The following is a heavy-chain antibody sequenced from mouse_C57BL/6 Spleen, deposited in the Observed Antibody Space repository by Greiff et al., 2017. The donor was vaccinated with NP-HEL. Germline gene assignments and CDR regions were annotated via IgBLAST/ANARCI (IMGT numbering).Heavy chain of an antibody. J-gene: IGHJ4*01. V-gene: IGHV1-9*01. Sequence: QVQLQQSGAELMKPGASVKLSCKATGYTFTGYWIEWVKQRPGHGLEWIGEILPGSGSTNNNEKFKGKATFTADTSSNTAYMQLSSLTTEDSAIYYCARSRWLLLAMDYWGQGTSVTVSS. D-gene: IGHD2-3*01. CDR2: ILPGSGST. CDR1: GYTFTGYW. CDR3: ARSRWLLLAMDY.